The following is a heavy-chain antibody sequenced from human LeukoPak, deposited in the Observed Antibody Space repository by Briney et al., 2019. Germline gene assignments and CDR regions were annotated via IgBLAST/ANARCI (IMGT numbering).Heavy chain of an antibody. CDR3: AQLPPGGVRANWFDP. J-gene: IGHJ5*02. Sequence: GGSLRLSCAASGFAFSSYAMSWVRQAPGKGREWVSAIGGSGGSTYYADSVKGRFTISRDNSKNTLYLQMNSLRAEDTAVYYCAQLPPGGVRANWFDPWGQGTLVTVSS. CDR2: IGGSGGST. D-gene: IGHD2-8*01. CDR1: GFAFSSYA. V-gene: IGHV3-23*01.